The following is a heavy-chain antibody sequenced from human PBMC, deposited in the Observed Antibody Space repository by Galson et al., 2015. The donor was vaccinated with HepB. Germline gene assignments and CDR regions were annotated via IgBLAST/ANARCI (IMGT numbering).Heavy chain of an antibody. CDR3: ARDQTANDFWSGYFWFDP. CDR1: GFSFSSYG. D-gene: IGHD3-3*01. J-gene: IGHJ5*02. CDR2: ISYDGNNE. V-gene: IGHV3-30*03. Sequence: SLRLSCAASGFSFSSYGLHWVRQAPGKGLEWVSFISYDGNNESYVDSVKGRFTISRDNSKNTVYLQMYSLRTEDTAVYYCARDQTANDFWSGYFWFDPWGQGTLVTVSS.